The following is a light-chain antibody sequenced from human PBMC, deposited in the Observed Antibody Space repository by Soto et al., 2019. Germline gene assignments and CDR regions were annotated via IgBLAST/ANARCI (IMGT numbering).Light chain of an antibody. CDR1: QSVSSY. CDR3: QQRSNWPQLT. Sequence: EIVLTQSPATLSLSPGERATLSCRASQSVSSYLAWYQQKPGKAPRLLIYDASNSATGIPARFSGSGSGTYFTLTISSLEPEDFAVYYCQQRSNWPQLTFGGGTKVEIK. CDR2: DAS. V-gene: IGKV3-11*01. J-gene: IGKJ4*01.